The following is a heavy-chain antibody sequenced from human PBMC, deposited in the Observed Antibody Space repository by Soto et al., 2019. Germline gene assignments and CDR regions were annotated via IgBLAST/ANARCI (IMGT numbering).Heavy chain of an antibody. V-gene: IGHV4-31*03. CDR2: IYYSEST. CDR1: GGSISSGGYY. D-gene: IGHD3-3*01. Sequence: QVQLQESGPGLVKPSQTLSLTCTVSGGSISSGGYYWSWIRQHPGKGLEWIGYIYYSESTYYNPSLKSRVTISVDTSKNQFSLKLSTVTAADKAVYYCASMGYYYSWSGYYTPPDYWGHGTLVTVSS. CDR3: ASMGYYYSWSGYYTPPDY. J-gene: IGHJ4*01.